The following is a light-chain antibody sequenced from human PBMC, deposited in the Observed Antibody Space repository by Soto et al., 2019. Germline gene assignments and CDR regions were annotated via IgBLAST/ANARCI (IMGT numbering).Light chain of an antibody. CDR2: KAS. CDR1: QSISSW. J-gene: IGKJ1*01. Sequence: EIQMTQSPSTLSASVGDRVTITCRASQSISSWLAWYQQKPRKAPKLLIYKASSLESGVPSRFSGSGSGTEFTLTISSLQPDDFATYYCQQYNSYWTFGQGTKVEIK. CDR3: QQYNSYWT. V-gene: IGKV1-5*03.